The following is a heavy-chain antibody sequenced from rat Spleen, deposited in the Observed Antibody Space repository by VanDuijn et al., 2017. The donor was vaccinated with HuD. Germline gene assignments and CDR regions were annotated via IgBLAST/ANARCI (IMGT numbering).Heavy chain of an antibody. CDR1: GFTFSDYN. CDR2: ISYDGSST. V-gene: IGHV5-7*01. Sequence: EVQLVESGGGLVQPGRSLKLSCAASGFTFSDYNMAWVRQAPKKGLEWVATISYDGSSTYYRDSVKGRFTISRDNAQSTLYLQMDSLRSEDTATYYCARAGYLRDWYFDFWGPGTMVTVSS. CDR3: ARAGYLRDWYFDF. J-gene: IGHJ1*01. D-gene: IGHD2-2*01.